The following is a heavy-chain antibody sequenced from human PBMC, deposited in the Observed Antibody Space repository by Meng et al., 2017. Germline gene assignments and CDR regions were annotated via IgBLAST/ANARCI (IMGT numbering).Heavy chain of an antibody. CDR3: ARRRGGSSDWFDP. D-gene: IGHD6-6*01. Sequence: QVQLQQWGEGLLKPSETLSRTCAVYGGSFSGYYWSWIRQHPGKGLEWIGEINHSGSTNYNPSLKSRVTISVDTSKNQFSLKLSSVTAADTAVYYCARRRGGSSDWFDPWGQGTLVTVSS. CDR2: INHSGST. CDR1: GGSFSGYY. J-gene: IGHJ5*02. V-gene: IGHV4-34*01.